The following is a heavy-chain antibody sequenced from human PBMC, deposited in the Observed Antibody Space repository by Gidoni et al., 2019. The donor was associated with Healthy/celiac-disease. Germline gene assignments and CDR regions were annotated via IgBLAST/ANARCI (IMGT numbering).Heavy chain of an antibody. CDR3: ARDWVGAPDLY. V-gene: IGHV3-33*01. CDR1: GFTFSSYG. Sequence: QVQLVESGGGVVQPGRSLRLSCAASGFTFSSYGMHWVRQAPGKGLEWVAVIWYDGSNKYYADSVKGRFTISRDNSKNTLYLQMNSLRAEDTAVYYCARDWVGAPDLYWGQGTLVTVSS. J-gene: IGHJ4*02. CDR2: IWYDGSNK. D-gene: IGHD1-26*01.